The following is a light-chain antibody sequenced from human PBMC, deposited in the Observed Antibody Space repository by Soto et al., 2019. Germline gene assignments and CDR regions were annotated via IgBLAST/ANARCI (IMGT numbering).Light chain of an antibody. Sequence: QSVLTQPPSASGTPGQRVTISCSGSSSNIGSNTVNWYQQLPGTAPKLLIYSNNQRPSGVPDRFSGSKSGTSASLAISGLQSEDEADYYCAAWDDSLNGRYVFGTGTKLTGL. CDR1: SSNIGSNT. CDR2: SNN. J-gene: IGLJ1*01. V-gene: IGLV1-44*01. CDR3: AAWDDSLNGRYV.